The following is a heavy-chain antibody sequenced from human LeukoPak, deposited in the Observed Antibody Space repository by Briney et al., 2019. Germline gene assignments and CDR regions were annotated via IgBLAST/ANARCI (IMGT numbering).Heavy chain of an antibody. CDR1: GFTFSSYS. CDR3: ARDGGVVVIATAFEY. J-gene: IGHJ4*02. Sequence: GGSLRLSCAASGFTFSSYSMNWVRQAPGKGLEWVSSISSSSTYIYYADSVKGRFTISRDNAKNSLYLQMNSLRAEDRAVYYCARDGGVVVIATAFEYWGQGTLVSVSS. D-gene: IGHD2-21*01. V-gene: IGHV3-21*01. CDR2: ISSSSTYI.